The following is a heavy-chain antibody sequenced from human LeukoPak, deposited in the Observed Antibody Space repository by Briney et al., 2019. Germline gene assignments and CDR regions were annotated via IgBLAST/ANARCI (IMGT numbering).Heavy chain of an antibody. CDR1: GFTFDDYG. V-gene: IGHV3-20*04. J-gene: IGHJ4*02. CDR3: ATRGVYGSFDY. CDR2: INWNGGST. D-gene: IGHD2-8*01. Sequence: GGSLRLSCAASGFTFDDYGMSWVRQAPGKGLEWVSGINWNGGSTGYADSVKGRFTISRDNAKNSLYLQMNSLRAEDTAVYYCATRGVYGSFDYWGQGTLGTVSS.